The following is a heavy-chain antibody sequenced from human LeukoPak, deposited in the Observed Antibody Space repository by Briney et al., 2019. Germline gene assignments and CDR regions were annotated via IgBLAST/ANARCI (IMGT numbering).Heavy chain of an antibody. CDR2: IIPILGIA. D-gene: IGHD4-11*01. V-gene: IGHV1-69*04. Sequence: SVKVSCKASGGTFSSYAISWVRQAPGQGLEWMGRIIPILGIANYAQKFQGRVTITADKSTSTAYMELSSLRSEDTAVYYCARGFYSNSPPLDYWGQGTLVTVSS. J-gene: IGHJ4*02. CDR3: ARGFYSNSPPLDY. CDR1: GGTFSSYA.